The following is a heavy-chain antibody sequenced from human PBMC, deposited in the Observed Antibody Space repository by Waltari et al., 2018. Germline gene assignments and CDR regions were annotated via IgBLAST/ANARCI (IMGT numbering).Heavy chain of an antibody. CDR3: ARDNDWGAFDI. Sequence: EVQLVESGGGLVKPGGSLRLSCAASGFTFSSYSMNWVRQAPGKGLEWVSSISSSSSYIYYADSVKGRFTISRDNSKNSLYLQMNSLRAEDTAVYYCARDNDWGAFDIWGQGTMVTVSS. CDR2: ISSSSSYI. V-gene: IGHV3-21*01. D-gene: IGHD3-16*01. J-gene: IGHJ3*02. CDR1: GFTFSSYS.